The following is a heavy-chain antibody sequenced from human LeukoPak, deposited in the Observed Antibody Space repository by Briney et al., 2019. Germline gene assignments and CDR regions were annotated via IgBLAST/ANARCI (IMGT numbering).Heavy chain of an antibody. D-gene: IGHD2-2*01. V-gene: IGHV3-48*03. CDR3: ARECSSTSCQDAFDI. J-gene: IGHJ3*02. CDR2: TSSSGSTI. Sequence: GGSLRHSCAASGFTFSSYEMNWVRQAPGKGLEWVSYTSSSGSTIYYADSVKGRFTISRDNAKNSLYLQMNSLRAEDTAVYYCARECSSTSCQDAFDIWGQGTMVTVSS. CDR1: GFTFSSYE.